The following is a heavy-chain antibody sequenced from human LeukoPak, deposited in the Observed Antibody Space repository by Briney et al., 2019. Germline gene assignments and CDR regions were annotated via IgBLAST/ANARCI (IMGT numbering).Heavy chain of an antibody. D-gene: IGHD6-13*01. CDR2: IYSGGST. Sequence: PGGSLRLSCAASGFTFSDYYMSWIRQAPGKGLEWVSVIYSGGSTYYADSVKGRFTISRHNSKNTLYLQMNSLRAEDTAVYYCSGGIAAAGPKDYWGQGTLVTVSS. V-gene: IGHV3-53*04. CDR3: SGGIAAAGPKDY. J-gene: IGHJ4*02. CDR1: GFTFSDYY.